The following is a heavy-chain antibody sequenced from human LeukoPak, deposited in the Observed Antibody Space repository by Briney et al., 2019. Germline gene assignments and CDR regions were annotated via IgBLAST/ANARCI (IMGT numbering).Heavy chain of an antibody. CDR1: GGSISSSNW. CDR2: IHFSGST. CDR3: ARMTSSGYFEDY. V-gene: IGHV4-4*02. J-gene: IGHJ4*02. D-gene: IGHD3-22*01. Sequence: SETLSLTCAVSGGSISSSNWWSWVRQPPGKGLEWIGYIHFSGSTNYNPSLKSRVTISVDTSKNQFSLKLSSVTAADTAVYYCARMTSSGYFEDYWGQGTLVTVSS.